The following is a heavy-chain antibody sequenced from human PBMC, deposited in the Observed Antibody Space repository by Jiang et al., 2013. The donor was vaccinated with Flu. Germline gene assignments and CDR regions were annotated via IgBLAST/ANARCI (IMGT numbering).Heavy chain of an antibody. J-gene: IGHJ4*02. CDR2: IFHSGSI. Sequence: GSGLVKPSGTLSLSCVISGAFITDRNWWSWVRQPPGKGLEWIGEIFHSGSIHYNPSLRSRVSISGDRSNNQFSLMVFSVTAADTAVYYCVRLNYGDSGAFDIWGQGILVTVSS. CDR3: VRLNYGDSGAFDI. D-gene: IGHD2-21*02. CDR1: GAFITDRNW. V-gene: IGHV4-4*02.